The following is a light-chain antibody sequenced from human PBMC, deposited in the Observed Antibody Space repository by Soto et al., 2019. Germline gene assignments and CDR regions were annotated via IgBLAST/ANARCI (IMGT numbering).Light chain of an antibody. CDR3: QQRTSWPPSIT. CDR1: QSVGSY. J-gene: IGKJ5*01. V-gene: IGKV3-11*01. CDR2: DAS. Sequence: EILLSQSPATMSLFPGDTATLSCRARQSVGSYLAWYQQRPGQAPRLLIYDASTRATGVPARFSGSGSGTDFTLTISSLEPEDFAVYYCQQRTSWPPSITFGQGTRLEVK.